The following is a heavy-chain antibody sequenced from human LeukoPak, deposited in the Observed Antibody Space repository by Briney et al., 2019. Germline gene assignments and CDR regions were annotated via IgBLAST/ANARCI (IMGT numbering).Heavy chain of an antibody. CDR3: ASGGLLAFDP. V-gene: IGHV3-48*03. CDR2: ISSSGSTI. CDR1: GFTFSSYE. Sequence: GGSLRLSCAASGFTFSSYEMNWVRQAPGKGLEWVSYISSSGSTIYYADSVKGRFTISRDNAKNSLYLQMNSLRAEDTAVYYCASGGLLAFDPWGQGTLVTVSS. J-gene: IGHJ5*02.